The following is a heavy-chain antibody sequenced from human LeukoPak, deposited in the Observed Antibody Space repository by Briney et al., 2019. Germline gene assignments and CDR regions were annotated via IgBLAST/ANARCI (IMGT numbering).Heavy chain of an antibody. V-gene: IGHV3-30*18. J-gene: IGHJ3*02. CDR1: GFTFSTYG. D-gene: IGHD3-10*01. CDR2: ISYDVSNK. CDR3: AKEYLIWFGDFDAFDI. Sequence: RAGRSLGLSCAASGFTFSTYGMHWVRQAPGKGLEWVAVISYDVSNKYYADSVKGRFTISRDNSKNTLYLQMNSLRAEDTAVYYCAKEYLIWFGDFDAFDIWGQGTMVTVSS.